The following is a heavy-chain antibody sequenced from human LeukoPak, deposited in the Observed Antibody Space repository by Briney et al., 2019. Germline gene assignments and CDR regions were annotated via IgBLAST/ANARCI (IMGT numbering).Heavy chain of an antibody. V-gene: IGHV3-48*03. CDR2: ISNSGSTI. CDR3: TREPGY. CDR1: GFTFSSYG. J-gene: IGHJ4*02. Sequence: GGSLRLSCAASGFTFSSYGMNWVRQAPGKGLEWVSYISNSGSTIYYADSVKGRFTISRDNAKNSLYLQMNSLRAEDTAIYFCTREPGYWGQGTLVTVSS.